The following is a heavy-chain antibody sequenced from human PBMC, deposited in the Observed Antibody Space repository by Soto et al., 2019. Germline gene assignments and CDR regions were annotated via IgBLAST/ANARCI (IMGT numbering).Heavy chain of an antibody. D-gene: IGHD2-21*01. CDR2: INHLGSI. Sequence: SSETLFLTCVVSGGALREYFWGWIRPPPGKALEWIGEINHLGSINYNPSLKSRVTMSVDTSKNQFSLTLNSVTAADTATYYCARGGISHWAYFYYMDVWDRGTTVTVSS. V-gene: IGHV4-34*01. CDR3: ARGGISHWAYFYYMDV. J-gene: IGHJ6*03. CDR1: GGALREYF.